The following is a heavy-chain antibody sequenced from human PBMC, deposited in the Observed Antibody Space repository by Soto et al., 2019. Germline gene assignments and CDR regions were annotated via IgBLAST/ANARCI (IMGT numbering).Heavy chain of an antibody. Sequence: GGSLRLSCAASGFTFSSYGMHWVRQAPGKGLEWVAVIWYDGSNKYYADSVKGRFTISRDNSKNTLYLQMNSLRAEDTAVYYCARQYSSSWYYFDYWGQGTLVTVSS. D-gene: IGHD6-13*01. V-gene: IGHV3-33*01. CDR2: IWYDGSNK. J-gene: IGHJ4*02. CDR3: ARQYSSSWYYFDY. CDR1: GFTFSSYG.